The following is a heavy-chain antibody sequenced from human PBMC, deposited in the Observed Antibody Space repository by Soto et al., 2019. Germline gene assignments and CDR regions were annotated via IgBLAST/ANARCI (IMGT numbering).Heavy chain of an antibody. CDR1: GFTFSSYG. D-gene: IGHD6-13*01. CDR3: AREIYSSSWHKADYYYYGVDV. J-gene: IGHJ6*02. CDR2: IYYDGSNE. Sequence: QVRLVESGGGVVQPGRSLRLSCAASGFTFSSYGMHWVRQAPGKGLQWVAVIYYDGSNEYYADSVKGRLTVSRDNSKNMVYLQMNSLRAEDTAVYYCAREIYSSSWHKADYYYYGVDVWGQGTTVTVSS. V-gene: IGHV3-33*01.